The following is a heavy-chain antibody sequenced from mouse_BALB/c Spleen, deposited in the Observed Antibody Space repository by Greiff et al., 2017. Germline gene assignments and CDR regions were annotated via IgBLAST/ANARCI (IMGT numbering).Heavy chain of an antibody. CDR3: ARGGNYDAMDY. Sequence: ESGGGLVKPGGSLKLSCAASGFTFSSYTMSWVRQTPEKRLEWVATISSGGGNTYYPDSVKGRFTISRDNAKNNLYLQMSSLRSEDTALYYCARGGNYDAMDYWGQGTSVTVSS. CDR2: ISSGGGNT. J-gene: IGHJ4*01. CDR1: GFTFSSYT. V-gene: IGHV5-9*03. D-gene: IGHD1-1*02.